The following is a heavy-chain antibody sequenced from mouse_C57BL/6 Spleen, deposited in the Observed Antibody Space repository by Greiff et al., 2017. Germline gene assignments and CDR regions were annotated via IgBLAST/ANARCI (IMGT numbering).Heavy chain of an antibody. CDR3: ARGGAFITTVEVNFDY. V-gene: IGHV1-26*01. Sequence: EVQLQQSGPELVKPGASVKISCKASGYTFTDYYMNWVKQSHGKSLEWIGDINPNNGGTSYNQKFKGKATLTVDKSSSTAYMELRSLTSEDSAVYYCARGGAFITTVEVNFDYWGQGTTLTVSS. D-gene: IGHD1-1*01. CDR1: GYTFTDYY. CDR2: INPNNGGT. J-gene: IGHJ2*01.